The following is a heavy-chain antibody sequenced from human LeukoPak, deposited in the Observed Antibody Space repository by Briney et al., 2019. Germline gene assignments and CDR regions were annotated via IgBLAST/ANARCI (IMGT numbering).Heavy chain of an antibody. Sequence: ASVKVSCKASGGTFSSYAISWVRQAPGQGLEWMGWINPNSGGTNYAQKFQGWVTTTRDTSISTAYMELSSLRSDDTAVYYCARDFYCGGDCYYFDYWGQGTLVTVSS. CDR3: ARDFYCGGDCYYFDY. V-gene: IGHV1-2*04. D-gene: IGHD2-21*02. CDR1: GGTFSSYA. J-gene: IGHJ4*02. CDR2: INPNSGGT.